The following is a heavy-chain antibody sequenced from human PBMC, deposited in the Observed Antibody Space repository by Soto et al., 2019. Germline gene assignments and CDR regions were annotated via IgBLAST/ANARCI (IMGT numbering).Heavy chain of an antibody. V-gene: IGHV3-30*18. CDR3: AKGFEGAGMDV. Sequence: GGSLRLSCAASGFTFSSYSMNWVRQAPGKGLEWVAVISYDGSNKYYADSVKGRFTISRDNSKNTLYLQMNSLRAEDTAVYYCAKGFEGAGMDVWGQGTTVTVSS. CDR2: ISYDGSNK. CDR1: GFTFSSYS. D-gene: IGHD1-26*01. J-gene: IGHJ6*02.